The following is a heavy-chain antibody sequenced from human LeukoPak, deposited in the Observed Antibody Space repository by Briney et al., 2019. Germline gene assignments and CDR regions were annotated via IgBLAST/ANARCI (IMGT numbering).Heavy chain of an antibody. D-gene: IGHD3-3*01. V-gene: IGHV1-2*02. CDR2: INPNSGGT. J-gene: IGHJ5*02. CDR3: ARGPIFGVVIIKDRFDP. Sequence: ASVKVSCKASGYTFTGYYMHWVRQAPGQGLEWMGWINPNSGGTNYAQKFQGRVTMTRDTSISPAYMELSRLRSDDTAVYYCARGPIFGVVIIKDRFDPWGQGTLVTVSS. CDR1: GYTFTGYY.